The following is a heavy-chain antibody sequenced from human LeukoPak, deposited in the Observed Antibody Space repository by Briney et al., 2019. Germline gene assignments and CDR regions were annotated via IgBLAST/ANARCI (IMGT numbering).Heavy chain of an antibody. Sequence: GGSLRLSCAASGFTYSNYEMNWVRQDPGKGLEWVSYISSSGSTIYYADSVKGRFTISRDNAKNSLYLQMNSLRAEDTAVYYCARAYYGAVPFDIWGQGTMVTVSS. CDR3: ARAYYGAVPFDI. J-gene: IGHJ3*02. D-gene: IGHD4-17*01. CDR1: GFTYSNYE. V-gene: IGHV3-48*03. CDR2: ISSSGSTI.